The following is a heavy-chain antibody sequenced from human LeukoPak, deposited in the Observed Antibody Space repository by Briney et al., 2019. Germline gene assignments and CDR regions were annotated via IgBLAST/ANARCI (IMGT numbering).Heavy chain of an antibody. V-gene: IGHV3-48*03. D-gene: IGHD2-2*01. J-gene: IGHJ6*03. CDR2: ISSSGSTI. CDR1: GFTFSSYE. CDR3: ARESGSTNYYYYYYMDV. Sequence: GGSLRLPCAASGFTFSSYEMNWVRQAPGKGLEWVSYISSSGSTIYYADSVKGRFTISRDNAKNSLYLQMNSLRAEDTALYYCARESGSTNYYYYYYMDVWGKGTTVTVSS.